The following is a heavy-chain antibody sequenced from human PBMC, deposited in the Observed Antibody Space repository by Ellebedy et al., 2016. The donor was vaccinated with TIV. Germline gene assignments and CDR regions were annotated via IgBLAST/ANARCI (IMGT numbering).Heavy chain of an antibody. CDR2: IYYSGDT. CDR1: GDSISSFY. D-gene: IGHD1-26*01. Sequence: MPSETLSLTCTVSGDSISSFYWSWIRQSPGRGLEWIGYIYYSGDTNYNPSLKSRVTISIDRSRTQFSLKLTSVTAADTAVYYCATRIEPQGGGLFDPWGPGTLVTVSS. CDR3: ATRIEPQGGGLFDP. J-gene: IGHJ5*02. V-gene: IGHV4-59*08.